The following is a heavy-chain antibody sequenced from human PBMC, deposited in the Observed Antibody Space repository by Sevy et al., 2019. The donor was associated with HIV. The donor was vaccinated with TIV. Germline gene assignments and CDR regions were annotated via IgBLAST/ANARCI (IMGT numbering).Heavy chain of an antibody. J-gene: IGHJ6*02. CDR1: GYTLSKLS. D-gene: IGHD3-3*01. V-gene: IGHV1-24*01. CDR3: ATLDFWSDYPLYGMDV. Sequence: ASVKVSCKVSGYTLSKLSMHWVRQAPGKGPEWMGGFDPEDGETIYAQKFQGRVTMTEETSTETDYMELSSLRSEDTAVYYCATLDFWSDYPLYGMDVWGQGTTVTVSS. CDR2: FDPEDGET.